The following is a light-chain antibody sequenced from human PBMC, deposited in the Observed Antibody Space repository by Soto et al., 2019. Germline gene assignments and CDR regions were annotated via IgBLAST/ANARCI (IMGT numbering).Light chain of an antibody. V-gene: IGKV1-27*01. CDR2: AAS. CDR1: QDIRNF. Sequence: DIQMTQSPTSLSASVGDRVTITCRASQDIRNFVAWYQQKPGKAPKLRIYAASTLQSGVPSRFSGSGSGTDFTLTINRLQPEDVATYSCQKYSSVPVFGPGTKVEIK. J-gene: IGKJ3*01. CDR3: QKYSSVPV.